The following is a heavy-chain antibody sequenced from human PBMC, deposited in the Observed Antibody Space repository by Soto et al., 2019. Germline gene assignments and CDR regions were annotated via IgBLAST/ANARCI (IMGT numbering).Heavy chain of an antibody. CDR2: INAGNGNT. V-gene: IGHV1-3*05. CDR3: AREDYDILTGPYGMDV. J-gene: IGHJ6*02. CDR1: GYTFTSYA. Sequence: QVQLVQSGAEEKKPGASVKVSCKASGYTFTSYAMHWVRQAPGQRLEWMGWINAGNGNTKYSQKFQGRVTITRDTPASTAYMELSSLRSEDTAVYYCAREDYDILTGPYGMDVWGQGTTVTVSS. D-gene: IGHD3-9*01.